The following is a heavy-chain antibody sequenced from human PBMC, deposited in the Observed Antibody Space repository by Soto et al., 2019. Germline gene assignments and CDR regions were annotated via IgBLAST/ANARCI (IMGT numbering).Heavy chain of an antibody. Sequence: PSETLSLTCTVSGGSISGYYWSWIRQSPGKGLEWIAYIYYIGSSNSNPSLKSRVTISVDTSKNQFSLKLSSVTAADTAVYYCARVMSGGHSDYWGQGTLVTVSP. J-gene: IGHJ4*02. CDR2: IYYIGSS. CDR1: GGSISGYY. CDR3: ARVMSGGHSDY. V-gene: IGHV4-59*08. D-gene: IGHD2-15*01.